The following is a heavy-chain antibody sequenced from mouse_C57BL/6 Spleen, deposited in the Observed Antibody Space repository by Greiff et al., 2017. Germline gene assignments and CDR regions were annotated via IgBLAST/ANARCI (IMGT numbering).Heavy chain of an antibody. V-gene: IGHV1-54*01. CDR2: INPGSGGT. CDR1: GYAFTNYL. D-gene: IGHD1-1*01. Sequence: VQLQQPGAELVRPGTSVKVSCKASGYAFTNYLIEWVKQRPGQGLEWIGVINPGSGGTNYNEKFKGKATLTADKSSSTAYMQLSSLTSEDSAVYFCARASRDYYGSYYYAMDYWGQGTSVTVSS. J-gene: IGHJ4*01. CDR3: ARASRDYYGSYYYAMDY.